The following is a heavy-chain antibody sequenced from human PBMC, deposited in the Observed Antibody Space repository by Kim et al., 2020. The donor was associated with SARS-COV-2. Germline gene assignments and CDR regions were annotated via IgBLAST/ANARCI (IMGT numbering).Heavy chain of an antibody. V-gene: IGHV3-23*01. J-gene: IGHJ2*01. CDR1: GFTFSSYA. Sequence: GGSLTLSCAASGFTFSSYAMSWVRQAPGKGLEWVSAISGSGGSTYYADSVKGRFTISRDNSKNTLYLQMNSLRAEDTAVYYCAINYYGSGCYSPRGYFDLWGRGTLVSVSS. D-gene: IGHD3-10*01. CDR3: AINYYGSGCYSPRGYFDL. CDR2: ISGSGGST.